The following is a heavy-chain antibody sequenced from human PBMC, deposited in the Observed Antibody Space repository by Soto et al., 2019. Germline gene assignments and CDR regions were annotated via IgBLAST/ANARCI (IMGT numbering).Heavy chain of an antibody. CDR3: ARDTCSGGSCYTRENWYFDL. D-gene: IGHD2-15*01. CDR2: ISSSSSYI. Sequence: PGGSLRLSCAASVFTFSSYSMNWVRQAPGKGLEWVSSISSSSSYIYYADSVKGRFTISRDNAKNSLYLQMNSLRAEDTAVYYCARDTCSGGSCYTRENWYFDLWGRGTLVTVSS. CDR1: VFTFSSYS. J-gene: IGHJ2*01. V-gene: IGHV3-21*01.